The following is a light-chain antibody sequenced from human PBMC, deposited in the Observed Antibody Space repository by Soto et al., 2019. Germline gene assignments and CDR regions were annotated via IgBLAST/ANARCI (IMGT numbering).Light chain of an antibody. J-gene: IGKJ1*01. Sequence: DIQMTQSPSTLSASVGDRATISCRASQSISSWLAWYQQKTGQAPKILIYDASSLESGVPSRFRGSGSGTEFTLTISTLQSEDFETYYCQQYYSYPRTFGQGTKVDIK. CDR1: QSISSW. V-gene: IGKV1-5*01. CDR3: QQYYSYPRT. CDR2: DAS.